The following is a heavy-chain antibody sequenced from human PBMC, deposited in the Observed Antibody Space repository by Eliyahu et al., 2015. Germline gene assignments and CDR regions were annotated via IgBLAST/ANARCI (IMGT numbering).Heavy chain of an antibody. J-gene: IGHJ6*02. CDR3: ARVVRYYYDSSGYEDYGMDV. CDR1: GGTFSSYA. Sequence: QVQLVQSGAEVKKPGSSVKVSCKASGGTFSSYAISWVRQAPGQGLEWMGRIIPILGIANYAQKFQGRVTITADKSTSTAYMELSSLRSEDTAVYYCARVVRYYYDSSGYEDYGMDVWGQGTTVTVSS. D-gene: IGHD3-22*01. V-gene: IGHV1-69*04. CDR2: IIPILGIA.